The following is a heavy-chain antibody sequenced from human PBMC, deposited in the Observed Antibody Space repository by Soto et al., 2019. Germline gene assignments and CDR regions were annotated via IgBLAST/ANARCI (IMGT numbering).Heavy chain of an antibody. D-gene: IGHD3-3*01. CDR1: GYPVTAYY. Sequence: QLHLVQSGAVVKKPGASVTVSCSASGYPVTAYYMHWVRQAPGRGLEWMGGINPATGAAKYTQTCQGRLTMARDTSTSTVFMEMSGLKSEDTAVFYCARGGGVGVAGSAAFDMWGQGTLVTVSS. CDR2: INPATGAA. V-gene: IGHV1-2*02. J-gene: IGHJ3*02. CDR3: ARGGGVGVAGSAAFDM.